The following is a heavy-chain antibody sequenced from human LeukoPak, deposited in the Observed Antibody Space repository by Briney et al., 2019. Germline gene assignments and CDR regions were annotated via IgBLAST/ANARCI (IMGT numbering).Heavy chain of an antibody. CDR1: GYTFTGYY. D-gene: IGHD6-19*01. V-gene: IGHV1-2*02. Sequence: ASVKVSCKASGYTFTGYYMHWVRQAPGQGLEGMGWINPNSGGTNYAQKFQGRVTMTRDTSISTAYMELSRLRSDDTAVYYCARARGIAVAGVYYFDYWGQGTLVTVSS. CDR3: ARARGIAVAGVYYFDY. CDR2: INPNSGGT. J-gene: IGHJ4*02.